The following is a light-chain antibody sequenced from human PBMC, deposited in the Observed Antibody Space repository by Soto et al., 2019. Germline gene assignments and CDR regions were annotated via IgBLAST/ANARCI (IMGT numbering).Light chain of an antibody. J-gene: IGKJ4*01. Sequence: DIQMTQSPSTLSASVGDRVTITCRASQSISSWLAWYQQKPGKAPKLLIYKASSLESGVPSRFSGSGSGTEFNFTISSLQPEDFATYCCQQSYSLRALTFGAGTKVDIK. CDR1: QSISSW. CDR2: KAS. CDR3: QQSYSLRALT. V-gene: IGKV1-5*03.